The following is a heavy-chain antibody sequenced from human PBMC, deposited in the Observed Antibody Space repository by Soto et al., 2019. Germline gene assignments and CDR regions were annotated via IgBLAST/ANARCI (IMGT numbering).Heavy chain of an antibody. CDR1: GLIFSQYG. D-gene: IGHD2-8*02. CDR3: AKDVWCTDTTCYAVYSDY. J-gene: IGHJ4*02. CDR2: ISNDGSTG. V-gene: IGHV3-30*18. Sequence: GGSLRLSCAASGLIFSQYGMHWVRQAPGKGLEWVALISNDGSTGYYADSVKGRFTVSRDNSKNTVYLQMNSLRAEDTAVYYYAKDVWCTDTTCYAVYSDYWGQGLQVTVSS.